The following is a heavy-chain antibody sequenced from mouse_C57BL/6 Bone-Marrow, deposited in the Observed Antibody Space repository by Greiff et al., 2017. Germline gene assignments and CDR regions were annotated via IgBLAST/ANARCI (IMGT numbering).Heavy chain of an antibody. J-gene: IGHJ1*03. CDR3: ARNGYYVRYFDV. V-gene: IGHV3-1*01. CDR1: GYSITSGYD. Sequence: EVQGVESGPGMVKPSQSLSLTCTVTGYSITSGYDWHWIRHFPGNKLEWMGYISYSGSTNYNPSLKSRISITHDTSKNHFFLKLNSVTTEDTATYYCARNGYYVRYFDVWGTGTTVTVSS. D-gene: IGHD2-3*01. CDR2: ISYSGST.